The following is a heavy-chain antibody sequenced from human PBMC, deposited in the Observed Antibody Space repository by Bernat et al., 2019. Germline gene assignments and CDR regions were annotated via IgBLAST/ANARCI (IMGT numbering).Heavy chain of an antibody. V-gene: IGHV3-7*03. CDR3: AREGMMYGIGYGLDV. J-gene: IGHJ6*02. CDR2: IKEDGSEI. Sequence: EVQLVESGGGLVQPGGSLRLSCAASGFTFSAYWMSWVRQAPGMGLEWVANIKEDGSEIYSVDSVKGRFTISSDNAENSLHLQMNSLRAEDTAIYYCAREGMMYGIGYGLDVWGQGTTVTVSS. CDR1: GFTFSAYW. D-gene: IGHD2-8*01.